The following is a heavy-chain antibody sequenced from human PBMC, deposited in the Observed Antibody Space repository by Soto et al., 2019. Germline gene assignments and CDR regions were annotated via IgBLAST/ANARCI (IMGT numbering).Heavy chain of an antibody. D-gene: IGHD6-13*01. CDR2: ISAYNGNT. V-gene: IGHV1-18*01. Sequence: GVSVKVSCKASGYTFTSYGISWGRQAPGQGLEWMGWISAYNGNTNYAQKLQGRVTMTTDTSTSTAYMELRSLRSDDTAVYYCARAIAAAGLDYWGQGTLVTVSS. CDR1: GYTFTSYG. J-gene: IGHJ4*02. CDR3: ARAIAAAGLDY.